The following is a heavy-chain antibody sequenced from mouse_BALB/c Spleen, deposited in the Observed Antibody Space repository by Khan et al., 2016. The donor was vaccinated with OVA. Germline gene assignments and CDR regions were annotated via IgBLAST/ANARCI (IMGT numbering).Heavy chain of an antibody. CDR1: GYTFTDYN. CDR2: IYPYNGGT. J-gene: IGHJ1*01. Sequence: VQLQQSGPEVVKPGASVKISCKASGYTFTDYNMHWVKQSHGKSLEWIGYIYPYNGGTVYSQRFGNKATLTVDTSSSTAYMELRSLTSEDSAVYYGARGSSWYFDVWGAGTTVTVSS. CDR3: ARGSSWYFDV. V-gene: IGHV1S29*02. D-gene: IGHD1-1*01.